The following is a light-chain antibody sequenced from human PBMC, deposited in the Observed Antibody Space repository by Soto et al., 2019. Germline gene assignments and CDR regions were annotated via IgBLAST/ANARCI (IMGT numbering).Light chain of an antibody. CDR3: QQRGT. V-gene: IGKV3-15*01. CDR2: GAS. Sequence: IVLSQSPATLSVSPGERATLSCTAGQRVSRLLAWYQRKPGRAPRLLISGASPRATGIPDRFSASGSGTDFTLPTSSLEPEDLAVYYCQQRGTFGAGTKVDIK. J-gene: IGKJ3*01. CDR1: QRVSRL.